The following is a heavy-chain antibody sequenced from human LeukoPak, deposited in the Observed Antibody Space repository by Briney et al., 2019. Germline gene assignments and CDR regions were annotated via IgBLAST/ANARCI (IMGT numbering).Heavy chain of an antibody. CDR1: GGTFSSYA. Sequence: ASVKVSCKASGGTFSSYAISWVRQAPGQGLEWMGGIIPIFGTANYAQKFQGRVTITADESTSTAYMELSSLRSEDTAVYYCARDGAIFGVANWFDPWGQGTLVTVSS. V-gene: IGHV1-69*13. D-gene: IGHD3-3*01. CDR3: ARDGAIFGVANWFDP. J-gene: IGHJ5*02. CDR2: IIPIFGTA.